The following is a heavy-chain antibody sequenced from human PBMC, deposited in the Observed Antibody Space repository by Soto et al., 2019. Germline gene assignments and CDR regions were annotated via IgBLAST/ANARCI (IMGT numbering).Heavy chain of an antibody. J-gene: IGHJ4*02. CDR2: ISSSSSYI. CDR3: ARDWPYSYGLTYFDY. D-gene: IGHD5-18*01. V-gene: IGHV3-21*01. CDR1: GFTFSSYS. Sequence: EVQLVESGGGLVKPGGSLRLSCAASGFTFSSYSMNWVRQAPGKGLEWVSSISSSSSYIYYADSVKGRFTISRDNAKNSLYLQMNSLRAEDTAVYYCARDWPYSYGLTYFDYWGQGTLVTVSS.